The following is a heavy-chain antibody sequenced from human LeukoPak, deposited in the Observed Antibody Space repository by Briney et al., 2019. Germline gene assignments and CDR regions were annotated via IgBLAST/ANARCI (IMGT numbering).Heavy chain of an antibody. CDR3: AKQLGYCSDGSCYFPY. CDR2: IGGSNGIT. Sequence: GGSLRLSCAASRFTFNSYAMSWVRQAPGKGLEWVSVIGGSNGITFYVGSVKGRFTISRDNSKSTLCLQMNSLRAEDTAVYYCAKQLGYCSDGSCYFPYWGQGTLVTVSS. CDR1: RFTFNSYA. J-gene: IGHJ4*02. D-gene: IGHD2-15*01. V-gene: IGHV3-23*01.